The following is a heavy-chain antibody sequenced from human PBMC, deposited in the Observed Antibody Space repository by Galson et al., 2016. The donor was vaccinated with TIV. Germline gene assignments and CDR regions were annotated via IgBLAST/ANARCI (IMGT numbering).Heavy chain of an antibody. V-gene: IGHV2-70*04. J-gene: IGHJ4*02. CDR1: GFSLGTRGMR. D-gene: IGHD3-16*01. CDR2: IDWDDDK. Sequence: PALVKPPQTLTLTCSFSGFSLGTRGMRVSWIRQPPGKALEWLARIDWDDDKFYSTSLKTRLTISKDPSKDQVVLTMTNMDPIDTATYYCARTSALGGVIDYWGQGTLVTVSS. CDR3: ARTSALGGVIDY.